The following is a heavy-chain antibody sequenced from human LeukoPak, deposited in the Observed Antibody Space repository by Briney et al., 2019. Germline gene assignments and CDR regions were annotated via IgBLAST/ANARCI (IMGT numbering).Heavy chain of an antibody. CDR2: ISSSSSYI. CDR3: ARGFVYSNYVFGTVV. V-gene: IGHV3-21*01. D-gene: IGHD4-11*01. Sequence: PGGSLRLSCAASGFTFSSYSMNWVRQAPGKGLEWVSSISSSSSYIYYADSVKGRFTISRDNAKNSLYLQINSLRAEDTAVYSCARGFVYSNYVFGTVVWGEGDTVSVSS. CDR1: GFTFSSYS. J-gene: IGHJ6*04.